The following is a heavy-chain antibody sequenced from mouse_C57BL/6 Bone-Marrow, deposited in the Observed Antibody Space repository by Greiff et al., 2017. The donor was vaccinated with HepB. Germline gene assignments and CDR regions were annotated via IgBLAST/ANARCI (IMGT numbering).Heavy chain of an antibody. CDR1: GYSITSGYD. CDR2: ISYSGST. CDR3: ARGWLPNFDY. Sequence: EVQLQESGPGMVKPSQSLSLTCTVTGYSITSGYDWHWIRHFPGNKLEWMGYISYSGSTNYNPSLKSRISITHDTSKNHFFLKLNSVTTEDTATYYCARGWLPNFDYWGQGTTLTVSS. D-gene: IGHD2-3*01. J-gene: IGHJ2*01. V-gene: IGHV3-1*01.